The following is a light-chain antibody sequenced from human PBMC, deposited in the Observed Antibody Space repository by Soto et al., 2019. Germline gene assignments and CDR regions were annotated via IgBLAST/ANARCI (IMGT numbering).Light chain of an antibody. CDR2: GNS. CDR1: SSNIGAGYD. Sequence: QSVLTQPPSVSVAPGQRVTISCTGSSSNIGAGYDLHWYQQLPGTAPKLLIYGNSNRPSGVPDRFSGSKSGTSASLAITGLQAEDEADYYCQSYDSSLSGSVFGGGTKLTVL. CDR3: QSYDSSLSGSV. J-gene: IGLJ2*01. V-gene: IGLV1-40*01.